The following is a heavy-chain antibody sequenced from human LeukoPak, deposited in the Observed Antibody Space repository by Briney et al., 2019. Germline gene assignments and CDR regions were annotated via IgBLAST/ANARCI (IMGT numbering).Heavy chain of an antibody. D-gene: IGHD4-17*01. CDR3: ASARMTTVTEFDY. CDR2: IYYSGST. CDR1: GGSISSYY. J-gene: IGHJ4*02. V-gene: IGHV4-59*01. Sequence: SETLSLTCTVSGGSISSYYWSWIRQPPGKGLEWIGYIYYSGSTNYNPSLKSRVTISVDTSKNQFSLKLRSVTAADTAAYYCASARMTTVTEFDYWGQGTLVTVSS.